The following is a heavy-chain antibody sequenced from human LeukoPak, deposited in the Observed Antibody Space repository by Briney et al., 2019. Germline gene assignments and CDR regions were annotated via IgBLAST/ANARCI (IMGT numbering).Heavy chain of an antibody. CDR3: ARDNSLVGIADYGDYVGIGWFDP. CDR1: GYTFTSYY. CDR2: INPSGGST. Sequence: GASVKVSCKASGYTFTSYYMHWVRQAPGQGLEWMGIINPSGGSTSYAQKFQGRVTMTRDTSTSTVYMELSSLRSEDTAVYYCARDNSLVGIADYGDYVGIGWFDPWGQGTLVTVSS. V-gene: IGHV1-46*01. D-gene: IGHD4-17*01. J-gene: IGHJ5*02.